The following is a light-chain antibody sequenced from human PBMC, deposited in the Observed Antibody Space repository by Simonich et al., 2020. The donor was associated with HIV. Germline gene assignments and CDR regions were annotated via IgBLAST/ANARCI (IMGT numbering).Light chain of an antibody. J-gene: IGKJ1*01. Sequence: DIHMTQSPSSLSASVGNRVTITCPASQDIRNYLNWYQQKPGKAPKLLIYDASNLHTGVPSRFSGSGSGTDFTFTISSLQPEDFATYYCQQSFSTPWTFGQGTTVDIK. V-gene: IGKV1-33*01. CDR3: QQSFSTPWT. CDR1: QDIRNY. CDR2: DAS.